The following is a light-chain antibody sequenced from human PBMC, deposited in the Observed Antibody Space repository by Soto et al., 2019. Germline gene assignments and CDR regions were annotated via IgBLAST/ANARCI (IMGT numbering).Light chain of an antibody. V-gene: IGLV1-44*01. CDR2: SKN. J-gene: IGLJ1*01. CDR1: GSNT. CDR3: AAWDASLGGFYV. Sequence: GSNTVNWYQHLPGMAPKLLIYSKNHRPSGVPDRFSASKAGGSASLAISGLQSGDEGDYYCAAWDASLGGFYVFGSGTKVTVL.